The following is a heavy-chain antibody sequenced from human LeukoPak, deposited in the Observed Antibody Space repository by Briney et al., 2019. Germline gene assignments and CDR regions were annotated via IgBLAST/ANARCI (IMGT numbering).Heavy chain of an antibody. J-gene: IGHJ5*02. CDR1: GYTFTSYY. Sequence: ASVKVSCKASGYTFTSYYMHWVRQAPGQGLEWMGIINPSGGSTSYAQKFQGRVTMTRDMSTSTVYMELSSLRSEDTAVYYCARLVSMYSSSSNWFDPWGQGTLVTVSS. V-gene: IGHV1-46*01. D-gene: IGHD6-6*01. CDR3: ARLVSMYSSSSNWFDP. CDR2: INPSGGST.